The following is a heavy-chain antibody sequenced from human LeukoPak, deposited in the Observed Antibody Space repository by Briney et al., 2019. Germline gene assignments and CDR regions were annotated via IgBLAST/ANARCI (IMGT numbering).Heavy chain of an antibody. D-gene: IGHD2-2*01. V-gene: IGHV4-30-2*01. CDR2: IYDSGST. CDR3: ARAVGYCTSTSCSNLILYV. Sequence: SETLSLTCAVFGDSITSGGDAWGWIRQPQGKGLEWIVNIYDSGSTHYNRAHKRRLTISVESTKNGFSLKLSSVPAADTAVYYCARAVGYCTSTSCSNLILYVWGKGTTVTVSS. CDR1: GDSITSGGDA. J-gene: IGHJ6*04.